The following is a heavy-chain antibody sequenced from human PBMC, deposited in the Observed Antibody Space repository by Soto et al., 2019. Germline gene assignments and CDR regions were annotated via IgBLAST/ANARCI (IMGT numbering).Heavy chain of an antibody. CDR1: GFIFRNYA. J-gene: IGHJ4*02. CDR3: AIPSGLTVTGPDY. Sequence: GGSLRLSWAASGFIFRNYAMSWVRQAPGKGLEWVSAIGGNGADTYYADSVKGRFTISRDNSKNTLYLQMNSLRAEDTAVYFCAIPSGLTVTGPDYWGQGTLVSVSS. V-gene: IGHV3-23*01. CDR2: IGGNGADT. D-gene: IGHD6-19*01.